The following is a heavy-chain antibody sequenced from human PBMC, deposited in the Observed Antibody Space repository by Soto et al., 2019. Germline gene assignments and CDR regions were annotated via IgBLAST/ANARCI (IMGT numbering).Heavy chain of an antibody. CDR1: GFTFGDYA. Sequence: LRLSCTASGFTFGDYAMSWVRQAPGKGLEWVGFIRSKAYGGTTEYAASVKGRFTISRDDSKSIAYLQMNSLKTEDTAVYYCTTTEDYYYGMDAWGQGTTVTVSS. V-gene: IGHV3-49*04. CDR2: IRSKAYGGTT. CDR3: TTTEDYYYGMDA. J-gene: IGHJ6*02.